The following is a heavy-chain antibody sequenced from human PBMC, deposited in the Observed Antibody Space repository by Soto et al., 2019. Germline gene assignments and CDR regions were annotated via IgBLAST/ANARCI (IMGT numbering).Heavy chain of an antibody. CDR2: IWYDGGHK. J-gene: IGHJ6*02. Sequence: QVQLVESGGSVVQPGRSLRLSCAASGFTFRTYGMHWVRQAPGKGLEWVAVIWYDGGHKYYADSVKGRFTISRDNSKNTLYRQMSSLRAEDTAVYYCARGGSSWSYYYYFGMDVWGQGTTVTVSS. V-gene: IGHV3-33*01. CDR3: ARGGSSWSYYYYFGMDV. D-gene: IGHD6-13*01. CDR1: GFTFRTYG.